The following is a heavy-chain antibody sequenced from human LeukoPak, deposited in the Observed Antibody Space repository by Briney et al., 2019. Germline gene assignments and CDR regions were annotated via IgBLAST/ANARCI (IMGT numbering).Heavy chain of an antibody. Sequence: GGSLRLSCAASGFTFSSYAMHWVRQAPGKGLEWVAVISYDGSDTYYADSVKGRFTISRGNSKNTLYLQMNSLRAEDTAVYYCASSNTAMVTSDYFDYWGQGTLVTVSS. J-gene: IGHJ4*02. V-gene: IGHV3-30-3*01. CDR1: GFTFSSYA. CDR2: ISYDGSDT. CDR3: ASSNTAMVTSDYFDY. D-gene: IGHD5-18*01.